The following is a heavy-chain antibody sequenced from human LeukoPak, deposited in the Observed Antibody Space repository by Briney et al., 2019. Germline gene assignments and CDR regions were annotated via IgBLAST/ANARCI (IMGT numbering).Heavy chain of an antibody. V-gene: IGHV1-18*01. D-gene: IGHD3-22*01. CDR2: ISAYNGNT. Sequence: ASVKVSCKASGYTFTSYGISWVRQAPGQGLEWMGWISAYNGNTNYAQKLQGRVTMTTDTSTSTAYMELRSLRSDDTAVYYCVKDSGTNYDSRGFLPHFDYWGQGTLVTVSS. CDR1: GYTFTSYG. CDR3: VKDSGTNYDSRGFLPHFDY. J-gene: IGHJ4*02.